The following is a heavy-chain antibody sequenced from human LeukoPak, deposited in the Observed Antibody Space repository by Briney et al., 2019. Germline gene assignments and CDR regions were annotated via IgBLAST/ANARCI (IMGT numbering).Heavy chain of an antibody. CDR2: IKQDGSEK. D-gene: IGHD6-13*01. Sequence: GGSLRLSCAASGFTFSSYWLTWVRQAPGKGLEWVANIKQDGSEKYYVDSVKGRSTISRDNAKNSLYLQMNSLRAEDTAVYYCARSSGSSWRAYYYYGMDVWGQGTTVTVSS. V-gene: IGHV3-7*01. J-gene: IGHJ6*02. CDR1: GFTFSSYW. CDR3: ARSSGSSWRAYYYYGMDV.